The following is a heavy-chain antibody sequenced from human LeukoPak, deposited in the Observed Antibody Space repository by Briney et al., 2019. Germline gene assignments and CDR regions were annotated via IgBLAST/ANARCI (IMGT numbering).Heavy chain of an antibody. CDR1: GFTFSSYA. V-gene: IGHV3-30-3*01. CDR3: ARDLRAFGDFWSGYYTASVYYYYSMDV. CDR2: ISYDGSNK. Sequence: GRSLRLSCAASGFTFSSYAMHWVRQAPGKGLEWVAVISYDGSNKYYADSVKGRFTISRDNSKNTLYLQMNSLRAEDTAVYYCARDLRAFGDFWSGYYTASVYYYYSMDVWGQGTTVTVSS. D-gene: IGHD3-3*01. J-gene: IGHJ6*02.